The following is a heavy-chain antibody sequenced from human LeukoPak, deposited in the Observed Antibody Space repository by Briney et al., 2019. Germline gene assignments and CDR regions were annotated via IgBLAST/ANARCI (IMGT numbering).Heavy chain of an antibody. CDR1: GFTFSSYS. CDR3: ARESGMVRGVTLLYYFDY. D-gene: IGHD3-10*01. J-gene: IGHJ4*02. Sequence: GGSLRLSCAASGFTFSSYSMNWVRQAPGKGLEWVSSISSSSSYIYYADSVKGRFTISRDNAKNSLYLQMNSLRAEDTAVYYCARESGMVRGVTLLYYFDYWGQGTLVTVSS. V-gene: IGHV3-21*01. CDR2: ISSSSSYI.